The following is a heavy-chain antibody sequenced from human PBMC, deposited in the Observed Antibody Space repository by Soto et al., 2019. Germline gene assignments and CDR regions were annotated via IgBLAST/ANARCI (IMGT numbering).Heavy chain of an antibody. D-gene: IGHD1-1*01. V-gene: IGHV3-23*01. CDR3: AKDLLVKNWNHNWFDP. CDR2: ISGSGGST. J-gene: IGHJ5*02. Sequence: PGGSLRLSCAASGFTFSSYAMSWVRQAPGKGLEWVSAISGSGGSTYYADSVKGRFTISRDNSKNTLYLQMNSLRAEDTAVYYCAKDLLVKNWNHNWFDPWGQGTLVTVSS. CDR1: GFTFSSYA.